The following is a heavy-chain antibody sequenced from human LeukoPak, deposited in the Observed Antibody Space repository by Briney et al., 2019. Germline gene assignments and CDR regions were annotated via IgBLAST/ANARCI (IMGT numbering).Heavy chain of an antibody. CDR3: ARDGNYYDSSGYSYVYFDY. V-gene: IGHV3-74*01. Sequence: GGSLRLSCAASGFTFRNYWMHWVRQVPGKGLVWVSRINDDGTFTTYADSVKGRFTISRDNAKNTLYLQMNSLRAEDTAVYYCARDGNYYDSSGYSYVYFDYWGQGTLVTVSS. D-gene: IGHD3-22*01. CDR2: INDDGTFT. CDR1: GFTFRNYW. J-gene: IGHJ4*02.